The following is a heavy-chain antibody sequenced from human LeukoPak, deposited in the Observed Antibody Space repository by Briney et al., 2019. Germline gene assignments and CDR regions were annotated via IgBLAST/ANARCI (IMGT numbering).Heavy chain of an antibody. CDR1: GGSISSSSYY. D-gene: IGHD5-24*01. Sequence: SETLSLTCTVSGGSISSSSYYWGWIRQPPGKGLERIGSIYYSGSTYYNPSLKSRVTISVDTSKNQFSLKLSSVTAADTAVYYCARWAGDGYSYFDYWGQGALVTVSS. J-gene: IGHJ4*02. CDR3: ARWAGDGYSYFDY. V-gene: IGHV4-39*07. CDR2: IYYSGST.